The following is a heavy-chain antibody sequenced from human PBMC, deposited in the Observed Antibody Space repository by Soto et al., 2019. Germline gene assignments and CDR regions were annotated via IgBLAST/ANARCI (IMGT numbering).Heavy chain of an antibody. D-gene: IGHD1-26*01. CDR3: ARDRGSGSYYARFDY. V-gene: IGHV1-18*01. CDR1: GYTFTTYG. Sequence: ASVKVSCKASGYTFTTYGISWVRQAPGQGLEWMGWISSYNGNTNYAQKLQDRVTMTTDTSTNIAYMELRSLRSDDTAVFYCARDRGSGSYYARFDYWGQGTLVTVS. J-gene: IGHJ4*02. CDR2: ISSYNGNT.